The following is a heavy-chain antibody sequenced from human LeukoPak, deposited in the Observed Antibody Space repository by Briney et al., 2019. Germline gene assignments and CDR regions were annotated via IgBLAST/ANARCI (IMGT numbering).Heavy chain of an antibody. J-gene: IGHJ4*02. CDR1: GFTFEKYV. Sequence: GGSLRLSCVASGFTFEKYVMNWVRQAPGKGLEWLATIYGSGVSISYADSVKGRFTISRDNSNNTLYLQMNSLRVEDTAMYFCAKDHGWELPAEAYWGQGILVTVFS. V-gene: IGHV3-23*01. CDR3: AKDHGWELPAEAY. D-gene: IGHD1-26*01. CDR2: IYGSGVSI.